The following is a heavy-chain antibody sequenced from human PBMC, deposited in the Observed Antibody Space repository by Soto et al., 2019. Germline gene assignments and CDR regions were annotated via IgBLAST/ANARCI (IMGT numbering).Heavy chain of an antibody. CDR2: IKQDGSEK. CDR3: ARDVGRIAAAGLYNWFDP. V-gene: IGHV3-7*01. Sequence: ESGGGLVQPGGSLRLSCAASGFTFSSYWMSWVRQAPGKGLEWVANIKQDGSEKYYVDSVKGRFTISRDNAKNSLYLQMNSLRAEDTAVYYCARDVGRIAAAGLYNWFDPWGQGTLVTVSS. CDR1: GFTFSSYW. J-gene: IGHJ5*02. D-gene: IGHD6-13*01.